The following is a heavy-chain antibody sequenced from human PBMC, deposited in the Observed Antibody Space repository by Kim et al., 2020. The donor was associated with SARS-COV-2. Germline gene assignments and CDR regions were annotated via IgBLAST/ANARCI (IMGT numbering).Heavy chain of an antibody. V-gene: IGHV4-59*08. CDR2: IYHSGST. CDR3: ARRDGGSSWKYWYFDL. CDR1: GGSISSYY. Sequence: SETLSLTCTVSGGSISSYYWNWIRQPPGRGLEWIGYIYHSGSTNYNPSLKSRVTMSVDTSKNQVSLKLSSVTAADTAIYYCARRDGGSSWKYWYFDLWGRGTLFTVSS. J-gene: IGHJ2*01. D-gene: IGHD6-13*01.